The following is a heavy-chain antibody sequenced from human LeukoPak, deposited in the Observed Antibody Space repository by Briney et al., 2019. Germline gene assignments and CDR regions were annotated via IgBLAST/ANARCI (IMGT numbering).Heavy chain of an antibody. CDR3: ARSGQQLDHFGY. CDR1: GFTFGSHT. CDR2: ISYDGGNK. J-gene: IGHJ4*02. V-gene: IGHV3-30-3*01. Sequence: GGSLRLSCAASGFTFGSHTMHWVRQAPGKGLEWVAVISYDGGNKYYADSVKGRFTISRDNSKNTVYLQMNSLRVDDTAVYYCARSGQQLDHFGYWGQGTLVTVSS. D-gene: IGHD6-13*01.